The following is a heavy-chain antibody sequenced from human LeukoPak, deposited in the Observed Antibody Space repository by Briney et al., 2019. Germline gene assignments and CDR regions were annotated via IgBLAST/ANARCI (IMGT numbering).Heavy chain of an antibody. CDR2: IYHSGST. CDR3: ASPQMATITGDAFDI. Sequence: SETLSLTCTVSGYSISSGYYWGWIRQPPGKGLEWIGSIYHSGSTYYNPSLKSRVTISVDTSKNQFSLKLSSVTAADTAVYYCASPQMATITGDAFDIWGQGTMVTVSS. V-gene: IGHV4-38-2*02. D-gene: IGHD5-24*01. J-gene: IGHJ3*02. CDR1: GYSISSGYY.